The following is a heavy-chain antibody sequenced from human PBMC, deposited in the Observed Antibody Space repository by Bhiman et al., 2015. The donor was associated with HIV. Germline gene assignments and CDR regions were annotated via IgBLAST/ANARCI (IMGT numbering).Heavy chain of an antibody. CDR1: GFTFSSYS. CDR2: ISSSSSTI. D-gene: IGHD1-1*01. J-gene: IGHJ5*02. V-gene: IGHV3-48*01. Sequence: EVQLVESGGGLVQPGGSLRLSCAASGFTFSSYSMNWVRQAPGKGLEWVSYISSSSSTIYYADSVKGRFTISRDNAKNSLYLQMNSLRAEDTAVYYCAREVQEWFDPWGQGTLVTVSS. CDR3: AREVQEWFDP.